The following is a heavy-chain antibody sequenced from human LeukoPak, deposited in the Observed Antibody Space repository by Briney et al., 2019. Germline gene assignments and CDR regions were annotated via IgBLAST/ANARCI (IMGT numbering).Heavy chain of an antibody. Sequence: VGSLRLSCAASGFTFSKFGMHWVRQTPVKGLEYVAVISYDGSNTYYADSVKGRFTISRDNSKSTLSLQLSSLGVEDTAVYYCAKERCSGSACYIFDSWGQGTLVIVSA. CDR2: ISYDGSNT. J-gene: IGHJ4*02. CDR3: AKERCSGSACYIFDS. V-gene: IGHV3-30*18. CDR1: GFTFSKFG. D-gene: IGHD2-15*01.